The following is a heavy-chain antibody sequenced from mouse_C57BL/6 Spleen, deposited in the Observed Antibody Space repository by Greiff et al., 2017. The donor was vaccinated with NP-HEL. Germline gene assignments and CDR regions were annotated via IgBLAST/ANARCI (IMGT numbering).Heavy chain of an antibody. V-gene: IGHV2-5*01. D-gene: IGHD6-2*01. CDR3: AKNTLVSNYAMDY. Sequence: VKLVESGPGLVQPSQSLSITCTVSGFSLTSYGVHWVRQSPGKGLEWLGVIWRGGSTDYNAAFMSRLSITKDNSKSQVFFKMNSLQADDTAIYDCAKNTLVSNYAMDYWGQGTSVTVSS. CDR2: IWRGGST. CDR1: GFSLTSYG. J-gene: IGHJ4*01.